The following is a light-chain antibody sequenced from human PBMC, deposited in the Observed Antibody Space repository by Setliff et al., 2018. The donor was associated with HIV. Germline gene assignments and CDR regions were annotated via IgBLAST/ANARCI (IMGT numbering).Light chain of an antibody. V-gene: IGLV3-21*04. CDR1: NIGSKS. J-gene: IGLJ3*02. CDR2: YDS. Sequence: SYELTQPPSMPVAPGKTATITCGGNNIGSKSVHWYQQKPGQAPVLVIYYDSDRPSGIPERFSGSNSGNTATLTISRVEAGDEADYYCQVWDNSSAHPLVFGGGTKVTVL. CDR3: QVWDNSSAHPLV.